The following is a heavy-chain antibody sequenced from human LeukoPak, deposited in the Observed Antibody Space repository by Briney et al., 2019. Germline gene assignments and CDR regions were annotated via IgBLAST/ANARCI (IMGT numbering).Heavy chain of an antibody. CDR2: INPNSGGT. Sequence: HWASVKVSFKASGYTFTGYYMHWVRQAPGQGLEWMGWINPNSGGTNYAQKFLGRVTMTRDTSISTAYMELSRLRSDDTAVYYCARFYSSSWYSAFHYWGQGTLVTVSS. CDR3: ARFYSSSWYSAFHY. CDR1: GYTFTGYY. V-gene: IGHV1-2*02. D-gene: IGHD6-13*01. J-gene: IGHJ4*02.